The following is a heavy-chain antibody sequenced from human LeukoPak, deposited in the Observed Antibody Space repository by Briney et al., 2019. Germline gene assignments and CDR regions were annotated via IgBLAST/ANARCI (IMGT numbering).Heavy chain of an antibody. J-gene: IGHJ4*02. Sequence: NPSETLSLTGTGSGGSISSYYWSWIRQPPGKGLEWLGYIYYSGSTNYNPSLKSRVTISVDTSKNQFSLKLSSVTAADTAVYYCAWTIVGATIVDDYWGQGTLVTVSS. D-gene: IGHD1-26*01. CDR2: IYYSGST. CDR1: GGSISSYY. CDR3: AWTIVGATIVDDY. V-gene: IGHV4-59*01.